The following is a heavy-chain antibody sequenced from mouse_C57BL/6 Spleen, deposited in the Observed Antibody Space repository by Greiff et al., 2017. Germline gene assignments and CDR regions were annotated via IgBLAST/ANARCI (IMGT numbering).Heavy chain of an antibody. Sequence: EVKLMESGGGLVKPGGSLKLSCAASGFTFSDYGMHWVRQAPEKGLEWVAYISSGSSTIYYADTVKGRFTISRDNAKNTLFLQMTSLRSEDTAMYYCARRDYYGSSAYWGQGTLVTVSA. V-gene: IGHV5-17*01. CDR3: ARRDYYGSSAY. D-gene: IGHD1-1*01. J-gene: IGHJ3*01. CDR1: GFTFSDYG. CDR2: ISSGSSTI.